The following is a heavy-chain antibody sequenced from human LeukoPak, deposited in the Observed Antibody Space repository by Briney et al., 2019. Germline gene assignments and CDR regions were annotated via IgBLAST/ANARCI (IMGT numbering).Heavy chain of an antibody. D-gene: IGHD6-25*01. CDR3: AGGNTWPGLSY. V-gene: IGHV3-53*01. Sequence: GGSLRLSCAASGFTVSGNYMSWVRQAPGKGLEWVSVIYTAGSTYNADSVKGRFTISRDISKNTLYLQMNTLRAEDTAVYFCAGGNTWPGLSYWGQGTLLTVSS. J-gene: IGHJ4*02. CDR2: IYTAGST. CDR1: GFTVSGNY.